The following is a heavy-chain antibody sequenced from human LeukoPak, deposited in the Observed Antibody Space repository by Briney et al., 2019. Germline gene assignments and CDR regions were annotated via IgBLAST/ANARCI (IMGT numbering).Heavy chain of an antibody. Sequence: PGGSLRLSCAASGFTFDDYAMHWVRQAPGKGLEWVSGISWNSGSISYADSVKGRFTISRDNAKNSLYLQMNSLTAEDTALYYCAKDQLEYSSGWFDYWGQGTLVTVSS. D-gene: IGHD6-19*01. CDR3: AKDQLEYSSGWFDY. V-gene: IGHV3-9*01. CDR2: ISWNSGSI. CDR1: GFTFDDYA. J-gene: IGHJ4*02.